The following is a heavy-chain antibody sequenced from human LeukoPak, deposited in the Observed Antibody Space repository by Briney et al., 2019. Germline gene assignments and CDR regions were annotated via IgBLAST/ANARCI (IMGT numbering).Heavy chain of an antibody. CDR2: ISGTSGDI. V-gene: IGHV3-21*01. J-gene: IGHJ3*02. D-gene: IGHD3-22*01. Sequence: GGSLRLSCAASGLTFSDYGMSWVRQAPGKGLEWVSCISGTSGDIYYADSMKGRFTISRDNSKNTLYLQMNSLRAEDTAVYYCANLGPYYYDSSGYYLDAFDIWGQGTMVTVSS. CDR1: GLTFSDYG. CDR3: ANLGPYYYDSSGYYLDAFDI.